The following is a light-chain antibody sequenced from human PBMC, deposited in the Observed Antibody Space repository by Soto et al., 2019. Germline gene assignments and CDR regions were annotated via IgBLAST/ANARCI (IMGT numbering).Light chain of an antibody. CDR1: QNINTW. J-gene: IGKJ4*01. CDR3: QQYETYPLT. Sequence: DIQMTRSPSTLSASVGDRVPITCRASQNINTWLAWYQQKPGKAPYLLIYKASNLQSGVPSRFSGSASGTEFTLTSSSLQPDDIATYYCQQYETYPLTYGGGTKVEL. V-gene: IGKV1-5*03. CDR2: KAS.